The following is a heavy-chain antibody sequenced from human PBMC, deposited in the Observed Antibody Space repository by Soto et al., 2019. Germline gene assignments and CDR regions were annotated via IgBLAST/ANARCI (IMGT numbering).Heavy chain of an antibody. CDR1: GGSTSSYY. CDR2: IHYSGRT. D-gene: IGHD6-19*01. CDR3: AGSTGWYWFDP. J-gene: IGHJ5*02. Sequence: QVQLQESGPRLVRPSETLSLTCTVSGGSTSSYYWSWIRQPPGKGLEWIASIHYSGRTNYNPSLKSRVTVLVDTSKNQFSLKLNSVTAADTAVYYCAGSTGWYWFDPWGQGTLVTVSS. V-gene: IGHV4-59*08.